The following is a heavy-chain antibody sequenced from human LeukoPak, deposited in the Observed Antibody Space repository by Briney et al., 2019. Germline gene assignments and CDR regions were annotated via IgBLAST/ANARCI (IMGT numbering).Heavy chain of an antibody. CDR1: GGSISRYY. CDR2: VYYSGSA. J-gene: IGHJ4*02. CDR3: ARQQGDSSSWFPFDY. D-gene: IGHD6-13*01. Sequence: PSETLSLTCTVSGGSISRYYWSWIRQPPGKGLEWIGSVYYSGSANYNPSLKSRVTISVDTSKNQFSLKLSSVTAADTAVYYCARQQGDSSSWFPFDYWGQGTLVTVSS. V-gene: IGHV4-59*01.